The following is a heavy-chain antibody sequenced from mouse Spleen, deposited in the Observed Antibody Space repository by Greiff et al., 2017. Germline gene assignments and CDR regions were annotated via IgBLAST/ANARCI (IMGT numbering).Heavy chain of an antibody. CDR2: ISSGGGNT. CDR3: ARRGYYGSFYAMDY. D-gene: IGHD1-1*01. J-gene: IGHJ4*01. Sequence: EVQRVESGGGLVKLGGSLKLSCAASGFTFSSYAMSWVRQTPEKRLEWVATISSGGGNTYYPDSVKGRFTISRDNAKNTLYLQMSSLKSEDTAMYYCARRGYYGSFYAMDYWGQGTSVTVSS. CDR1: GFTFSSYA. V-gene: IGHV5-9-3*01.